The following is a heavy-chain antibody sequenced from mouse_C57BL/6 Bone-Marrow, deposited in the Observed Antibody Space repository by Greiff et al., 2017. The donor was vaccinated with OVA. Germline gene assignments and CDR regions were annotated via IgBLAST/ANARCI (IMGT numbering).Heavy chain of an antibody. CDR1: GYSITSGYY. CDR3: ARYYGSSPFAY. D-gene: IGHD1-1*01. V-gene: IGHV3-6*01. Sequence: EVQLVESGPGLVKPSQSLSLTCSVTGYSITSGYYWNWIRQFPGNKLEWMGYISYDGSNNYNPSLKNRISITRDTSKNQFFLKLNSVTTEDTATYYCARYYGSSPFAYWGQGTLVTVSA. J-gene: IGHJ3*01. CDR2: ISYDGSN.